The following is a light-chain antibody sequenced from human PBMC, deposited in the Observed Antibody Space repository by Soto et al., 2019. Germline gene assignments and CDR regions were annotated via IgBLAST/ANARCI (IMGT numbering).Light chain of an antibody. CDR1: SSNIGAGYD. V-gene: IGLV1-40*01. CDR2: GNS. CDR3: SSYVSYSTFVV. J-gene: IGLJ2*01. Sequence: QSVLTQPPSVSGAPGQRVTISCTGSSSNIGAGYDVHWYQQLPGTAPKVLIYGNSNRPSGVPDRFSGSKSGTSASLAITGLQAEEEADYYCSSYVSYSTFVVFGGGTKLTVL.